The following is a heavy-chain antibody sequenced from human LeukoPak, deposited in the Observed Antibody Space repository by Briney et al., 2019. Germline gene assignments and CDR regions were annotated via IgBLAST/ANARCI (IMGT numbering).Heavy chain of an antibody. V-gene: IGHV4-34*01. Sequence: SETLSLTCAVYGGSFNGYYWSWIRQPPGKGLEWIGEINHSGSTNYNLSLKSRVTISVDTSKNQFSLKLSSVTAADTAVYYCARDRGDYSKGYFDYWGQGTLVTVSS. J-gene: IGHJ4*02. CDR3: ARDRGDYSKGYFDY. D-gene: IGHD3-22*01. CDR2: INHSGST. CDR1: GGSFNGYY.